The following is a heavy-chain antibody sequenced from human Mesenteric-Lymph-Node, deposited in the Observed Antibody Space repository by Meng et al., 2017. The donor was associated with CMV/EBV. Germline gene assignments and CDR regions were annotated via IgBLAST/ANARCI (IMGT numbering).Heavy chain of an antibody. CDR2: INHSGST. D-gene: IGHD3-9*01. Sequence: QVQSHQWGAGLLKPSETLSVTCAVYGGSFSGYYWNWIRQSPEKGLEWIGEINHSGSTTYNPSFTSRIIISVDTSTNQISLNMSSVTAADTAVYYCARGSSYDILTGYFGYWGQGALVTVSS. J-gene: IGHJ4*02. CDR3: ARGSSYDILTGYFGY. CDR1: GGSFSGYY. V-gene: IGHV4-34*01.